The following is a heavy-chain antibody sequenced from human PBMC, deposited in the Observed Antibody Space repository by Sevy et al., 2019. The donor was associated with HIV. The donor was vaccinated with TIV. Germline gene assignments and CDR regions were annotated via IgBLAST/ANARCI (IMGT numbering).Heavy chain of an antibody. D-gene: IGHD2-2*01. CDR2: IRSKAYGGTT. J-gene: IGHJ6*02. CDR1: GFTFGDYA. CDR3: TRTDGPYEIVVVPAALPYYGMDV. Sequence: GGSLRLSCTASGFTFGDYAMSWVRQTPGKGLEWVGFIRSKAYGGTTEYAASVKGRFTISRDDSKSIAYLQMNSLKTEDTAVYYCTRTDGPYEIVVVPAALPYYGMDVWGQGTTVTVSS. V-gene: IGHV3-49*04.